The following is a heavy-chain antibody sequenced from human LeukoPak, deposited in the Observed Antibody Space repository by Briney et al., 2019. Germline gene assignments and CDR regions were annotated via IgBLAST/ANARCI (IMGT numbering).Heavy chain of an antibody. CDR2: INPNSGGT. D-gene: IGHD3-22*01. CDR3: ARVRTPQYYYDSSGYYFAWDY. Sequence: GASVKVSCKASGYTFTGYYMHWVRQAPGQGLEWMGWINPNSGGTNYAQKFQGRVTMTRDTSISTAYMELSRLRSDDTAVYYCARVRTPQYYYDSSGYYFAWDYWGQGTLVTVSS. CDR1: GYTFTGYY. V-gene: IGHV1-2*02. J-gene: IGHJ4*02.